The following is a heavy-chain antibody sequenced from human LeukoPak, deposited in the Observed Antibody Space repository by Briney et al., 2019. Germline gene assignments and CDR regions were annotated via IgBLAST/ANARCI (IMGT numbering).Heavy chain of an antibody. V-gene: IGHV1-46*01. CDR3: ARTSSGWYYFDY. CDR1: GYTSTSYY. J-gene: IGHJ4*02. D-gene: IGHD6-19*01. Sequence: GASEKVSCKASGYTSTSYYMYWVRQAPGQGLEWMGIINPSGGSTSYAQKFQGRVTMTRDTSTSTVYMELSSLRSEDTAVYYCARTSSGWYYFDYWGQGTLVTVSS. CDR2: INPSGGST.